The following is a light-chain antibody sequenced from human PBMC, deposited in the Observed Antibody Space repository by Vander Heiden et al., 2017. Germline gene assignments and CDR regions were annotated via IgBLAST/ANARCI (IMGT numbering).Light chain of an antibody. CDR1: SSNVGGYNL. Sequence: QSALTQPASVSGSPGPSITISCTGTSSNVGGYNLVCWWQQHPGKAHKLIIYEVDKRPSGISTRFSGSKPGNTASLTIAGLQAEDEADYYCLSDAGAETYVFGTGTKVTVL. V-gene: IGLV2-23*02. CDR3: LSDAGAETYV. CDR2: EVD. J-gene: IGLJ1*01.